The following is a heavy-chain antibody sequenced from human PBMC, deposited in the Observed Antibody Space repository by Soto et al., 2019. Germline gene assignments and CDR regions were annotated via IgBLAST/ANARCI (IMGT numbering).Heavy chain of an antibody. Sequence: SETLSLTCTVSGGSISSSSSYWGWIRQPPGKGLEWIGSIYFSGNTYYNPSLKSRVTMSVDTSNNQFSLKLSSVTAADTAVYYCARRITGTSRELDYWGQGTLVTISS. CDR3: ARRITGTSRELDY. J-gene: IGHJ4*02. D-gene: IGHD1-1*01. CDR1: GGSISSSSSY. CDR2: IYFSGNT. V-gene: IGHV4-39*01.